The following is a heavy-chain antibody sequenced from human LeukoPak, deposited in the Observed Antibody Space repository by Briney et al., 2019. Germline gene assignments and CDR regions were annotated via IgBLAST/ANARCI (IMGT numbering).Heavy chain of an antibody. Sequence: SETLSLTCTVYGASFSGYYWSWIRQPAGKGLEWIGRIYTSGSTNYNPSLKSRVTISVDTSKNQFSLKLSSVTAADTAVYYCARAEGGYPSAFDIWGQGTMVTVSS. CDR1: GASFSGYY. CDR2: IYTSGST. V-gene: IGHV4-4*07. D-gene: IGHD6-19*01. J-gene: IGHJ3*02. CDR3: ARAEGGYPSAFDI.